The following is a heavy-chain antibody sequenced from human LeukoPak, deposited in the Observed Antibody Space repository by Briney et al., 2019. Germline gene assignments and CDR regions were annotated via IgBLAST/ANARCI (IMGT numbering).Heavy chain of an antibody. CDR1: GFTFSSYG. J-gene: IGHJ4*02. CDR2: ISGSGGST. D-gene: IGHD3-10*01. Sequence: GGSLSLSCAASGFTFSSYGMSWVRQAPGKGLEWVSAISGSGGSTYYADSVKGRFTISRDNSKNTLYLQMNSLRAEDTAVYYCARVAAWYGSGSYIPPPEYYFDYWGQGTLVTVSS. CDR3: ARVAAWYGSGSYIPPPEYYFDY. V-gene: IGHV3-23*01.